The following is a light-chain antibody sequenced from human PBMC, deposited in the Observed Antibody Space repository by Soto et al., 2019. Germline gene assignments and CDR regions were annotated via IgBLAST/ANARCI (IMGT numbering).Light chain of an antibody. V-gene: IGLV7-46*01. Sequence: QAVVTQEPSLTVSPGGTVTLTCGSSTGAVTSGHYPYWSQQKPGQAPRTLIYDTSNKHSWTPARFSGSLLGGKAALTLSGAQPEDEAEYYCLLSYSGADVVFGGGNKLTVL. CDR3: LLSYSGADVV. CDR2: DTS. CDR1: TGAVTSGHY. J-gene: IGLJ2*01.